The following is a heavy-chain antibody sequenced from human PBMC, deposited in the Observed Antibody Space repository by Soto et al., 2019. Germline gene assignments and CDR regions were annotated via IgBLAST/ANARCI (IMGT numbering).Heavy chain of an antibody. CDR3: VKDPASSSWFYGMDV. D-gene: IGHD6-13*01. CDR2: ISSNGGST. CDR1: GFTFSSYA. J-gene: IGHJ6*02. Sequence: AGGSLRLSCSASGFTFSSYAMHWVRQAPGKGLEYVSAISSNGGSTYYADSVKGRFTISRDNSKNTLYLQMSSLRAEDTAVYYCVKDPASSSWFYGMDVWGQGTTVTVSS. V-gene: IGHV3-64D*06.